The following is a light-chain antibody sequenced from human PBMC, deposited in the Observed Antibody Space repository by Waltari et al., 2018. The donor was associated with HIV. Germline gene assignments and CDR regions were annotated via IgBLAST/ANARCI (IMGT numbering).Light chain of an antibody. CDR1: QAISGC. J-gene: IGKJ4*01. CDR2: GTS. V-gene: IGKV1-12*01. Sequence: DIQMTQSPSSVSESEGDRVTITCRASQAISGCVAWYQQKPGKAPKLLSYGTSSLQSGVPSRFSGSGSGTDFTLTISILQSEDFATYYCQQADSVPLTFGGGTKVEIK. CDR3: QQADSVPLT.